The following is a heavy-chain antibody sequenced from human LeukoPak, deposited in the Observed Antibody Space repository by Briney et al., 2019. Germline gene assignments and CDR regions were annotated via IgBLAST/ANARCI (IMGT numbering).Heavy chain of an antibody. CDR3: ARDQNSYGYCYFDY. Sequence: GGSLRLSCAAAGFTFSTYWMNWVRQAPGKGLEWVSSISSSSSYTYYAASVKGRFTISRDNAKNSLYLQMNSLRAEDTAVYYCARDQNSYGYCYFDYWGQGTLVTASS. CDR2: ISSSSSYT. J-gene: IGHJ4*02. D-gene: IGHD5-18*01. CDR1: GFTFSTYW. V-gene: IGHV3-21*01.